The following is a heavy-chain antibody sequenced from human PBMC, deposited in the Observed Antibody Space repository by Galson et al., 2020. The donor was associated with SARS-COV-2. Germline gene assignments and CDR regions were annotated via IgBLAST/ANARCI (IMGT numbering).Heavy chain of an antibody. D-gene: IGHD6-19*01. J-gene: IGHJ5*02. CDR3: ATGPAVAGTNWFEP. CDR1: GYTITELS. V-gene: IGHV1-24*01. Sequence: ASVKVSCKVSGYTITELSMHWVRQAPGKRLEWLGGFDPEDGETIYAQKFQGRVTMTEDTNTDTAYMELSSLRSEDTAVYYCATGPAVAGTNWFEPWGQGTLVTVSS. CDR2: FDPEDGET.